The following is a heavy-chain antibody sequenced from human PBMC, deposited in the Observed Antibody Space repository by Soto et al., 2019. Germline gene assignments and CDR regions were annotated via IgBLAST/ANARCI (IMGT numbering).Heavy chain of an antibody. J-gene: IGHJ6*02. CDR1: GGSISSSSYY. CDR2: IYYSGST. V-gene: IGHV4-39*01. D-gene: IGHD3-3*01. CDR3: ARSGHHYDFWSGYGGYGMDV. Sequence: SETLSLTCTVSGGSISSSSYYWGWIRQPPGKGLELIGSIYYSGSTYYTPSLKSRVTISVDTSKNQFSLKLSSVTAADTAVYYCARSGHHYDFWSGYGGYGMDVWGQGTTVTVSS.